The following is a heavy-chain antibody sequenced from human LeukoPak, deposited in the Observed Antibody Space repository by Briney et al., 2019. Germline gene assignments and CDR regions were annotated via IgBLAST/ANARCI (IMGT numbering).Heavy chain of an antibody. V-gene: IGHV3-21*01. CDR3: AADSSGYPDRY. CDR1: GFTVSSYE. CDR2: ISSSSSYI. J-gene: IGHJ4*02. Sequence: GGSLRLSCAASGFTVSSYEMNWVRQAPGKGLEWVSSISSSSSYIYYADSVKGRFTISRDNAKNSLYLQMNSLRAEDTAVYYCAADSSGYPDRYWGQGTLVTVSS. D-gene: IGHD3-22*01.